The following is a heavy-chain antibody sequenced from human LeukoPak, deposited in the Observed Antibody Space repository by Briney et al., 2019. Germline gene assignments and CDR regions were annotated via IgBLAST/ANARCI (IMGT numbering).Heavy chain of an antibody. Sequence: TLSLTCAVSGGSISSGGYSWSWIRQPPGKGLEWIGYIYHSGSTYYNPSLKSRVTISVDRSKNQFPLKLSSVTAADTAVYYCARDGETIYGDYGYFDLWGRGTLVTVSS. CDR3: ARDGETIYGDYGYFDL. CDR2: IYHSGST. CDR1: GGSISSGGYS. V-gene: IGHV4-30-2*01. J-gene: IGHJ2*01. D-gene: IGHD4-17*01.